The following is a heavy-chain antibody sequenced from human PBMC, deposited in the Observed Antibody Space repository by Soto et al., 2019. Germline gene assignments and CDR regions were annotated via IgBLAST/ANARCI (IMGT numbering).Heavy chain of an antibody. Sequence: EVQLLESGGGLVQPGGSLRLSCAASGFTFSSYAMSWVRQAPGKGLEWVSAISGSGGSTYYADSVKGRFTISRDNSKNTLYLQMNSLRAEDTAVYYCARVSAAAGTVDYWGQGTLVTVSS. J-gene: IGHJ4*02. CDR2: ISGSGGST. V-gene: IGHV3-23*01. D-gene: IGHD6-13*01. CDR1: GFTFSSYA. CDR3: ARVSAAAGTVDY.